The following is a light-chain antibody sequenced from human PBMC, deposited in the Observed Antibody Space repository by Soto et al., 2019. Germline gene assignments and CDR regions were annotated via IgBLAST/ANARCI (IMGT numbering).Light chain of an antibody. J-gene: IGKJ5*01. CDR3: QQYHNWPIT. CDR2: GAS. Sequence: EIVLTQSPGTLCLSPGERATLSCGASQSVSSSLLAWYQQKPGQAPRLLIYGASTRATGVPARFSGSGSGTEFTLTISSLQSEDFAVYYCQQYHNWPITFGQGTRLEIK. CDR1: QSVSSS. V-gene: IGKV3-15*01.